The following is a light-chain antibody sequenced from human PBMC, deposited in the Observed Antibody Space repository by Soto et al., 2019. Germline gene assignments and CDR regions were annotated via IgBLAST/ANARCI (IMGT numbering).Light chain of an antibody. CDR1: QSVSSSY. CDR3: QHYGRSPPSWT. CDR2: DAS. V-gene: IGKV3-20*01. Sequence: EIVLTQSPGTLSLSPGERVTLSCRASQSVSSSYLAWYQQKPGQPPRLLIYDASRRATGIPDRFSGSGSGTDFTLTISSLEPEDFAVYYCQHYGRSPPSWTFGQGTKVEIK. J-gene: IGKJ1*01.